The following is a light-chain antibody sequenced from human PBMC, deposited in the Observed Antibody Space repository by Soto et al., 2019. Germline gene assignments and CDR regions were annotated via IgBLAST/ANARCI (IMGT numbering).Light chain of an antibody. CDR3: KQLNRSPIA. CDR1: QGISSY. CDR2: AAS. Sequence: IQLTQSPSSLSASVGDRVTITCRSSQGISSYLDWYQQKPGKAPKLLIYAASALQSGVPSRFSGSGSGTDFTLTISSLEPEDFATYYCKQLNRSPIAFGQGTRLEI. J-gene: IGKJ5*01. V-gene: IGKV1-9*01.